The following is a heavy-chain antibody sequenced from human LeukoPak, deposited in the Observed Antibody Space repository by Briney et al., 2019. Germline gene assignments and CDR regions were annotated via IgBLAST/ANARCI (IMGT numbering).Heavy chain of an antibody. CDR1: GFTFSSYS. D-gene: IGHD6-13*01. Sequence: GSLRLSRAASGFTFSSYSMNWIRQPPGKGLEWIGSIYYSGSTYYNPSLKSRVTISVDTSKNQFSLKLSSVTAADTAVYYCASTGYSSSWYARPFPFDYWGQGTLVTVSS. CDR2: IYYSGST. J-gene: IGHJ4*02. V-gene: IGHV4-39*01. CDR3: ASTGYSSSWYARPFPFDY.